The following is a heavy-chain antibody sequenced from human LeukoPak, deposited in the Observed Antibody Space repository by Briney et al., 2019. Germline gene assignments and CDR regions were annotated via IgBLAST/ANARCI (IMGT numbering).Heavy chain of an antibody. J-gene: IGHJ6*02. V-gene: IGHV4-4*07. CDR1: GGSISSYY. Sequence: SETLSLTCTVSGGSISSYYWSWIRQPAGKGLEWIGRIYTSGSTNYNPSLKSRVTMSVDTSKNQFSLKLSSVTAADTAVYYCARRYLSYFDFWSGQFKYYYYGMDVWGQGTTVTVSS. D-gene: IGHD3-3*01. CDR3: ARRYLSYFDFWSGQFKYYYYGMDV. CDR2: IYTSGST.